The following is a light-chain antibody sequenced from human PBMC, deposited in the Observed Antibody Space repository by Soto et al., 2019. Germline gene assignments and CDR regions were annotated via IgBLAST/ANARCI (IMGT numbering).Light chain of an antibody. J-gene: IGKJ1*01. CDR1: QSISSW. V-gene: IGKV1-5*01. Sequence: DIQMTQSPSTLSSSVGDRVTITCRASQSISSWLAWYQQKPGKAPKLLIYDASSLESGVPSRFSGSGSGTEFTLTISSLQPDDFAPYYCQQYNIYTWTFGQGAKVAIK. CDR2: DAS. CDR3: QQYNIYTWT.